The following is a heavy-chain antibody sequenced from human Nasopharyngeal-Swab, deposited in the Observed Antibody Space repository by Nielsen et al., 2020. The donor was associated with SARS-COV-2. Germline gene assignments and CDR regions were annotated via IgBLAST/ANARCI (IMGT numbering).Heavy chain of an antibody. J-gene: IGHJ5*02. V-gene: IGHV3-21*01. Sequence: GGSLRLSCAASGFTFSSYAMSWVRQAPGKGLEWVSSISSSSYIYYADSVKCRFTISRDNAKNSLYLQMNSLRAEDTAVYYCARSRDGYNYWWFDPWGQGTLVTASS. D-gene: IGHD5-24*01. CDR3: ARSRDGYNYWWFDP. CDR1: GFTFSSYA. CDR2: ISSSSYI.